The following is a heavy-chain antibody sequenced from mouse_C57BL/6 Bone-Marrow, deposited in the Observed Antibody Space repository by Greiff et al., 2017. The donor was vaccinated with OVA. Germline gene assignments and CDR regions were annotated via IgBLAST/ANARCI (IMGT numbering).Heavy chain of an antibody. J-gene: IGHJ2*01. Sequence: VQLKESGPGLVKPSQSLSLTCSVTGYSITSGYYWNWIRQFPGNKLEWMGYISYDGSNNYNPSLKNRISITRDTSKNQFFLKLNSVTTEDTATYYCARGYDGYYLDYWGQGTTLTVSS. CDR2: ISYDGSN. CDR1: GYSITSGYY. V-gene: IGHV3-6*01. CDR3: ARGYDGYYLDY. D-gene: IGHD2-3*01.